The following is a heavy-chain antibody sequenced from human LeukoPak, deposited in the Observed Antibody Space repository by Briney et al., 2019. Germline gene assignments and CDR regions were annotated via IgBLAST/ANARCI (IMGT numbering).Heavy chain of an antibody. J-gene: IGHJ6*04. Sequence: GGSLRLSCAASGFTFSSYEMNWVRQAPGKELEWVSYISSSGSTIYYADSVKGRFTISRDNAKNSLYLQMNSLRAEDTAVYYCARAFGRSSSRDLYYGMDVWGKGTTVTVSS. D-gene: IGHD6-13*01. CDR2: ISSSGSTI. CDR3: ARAFGRSSSRDLYYGMDV. CDR1: GFTFSSYE. V-gene: IGHV3-48*03.